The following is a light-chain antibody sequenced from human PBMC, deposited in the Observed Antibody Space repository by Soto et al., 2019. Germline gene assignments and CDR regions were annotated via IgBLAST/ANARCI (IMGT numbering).Light chain of an antibody. CDR2: AAS. V-gene: IGKV1-17*01. Sequence: DIQMTQFQSSLSASVGDRVTITCRASQGIRNDLGWYQQKPGKAPKRLIYAASSLQSGVPSRFSGSVSGTECTLAISSLQHEDSPTFSCLQHSTDPLTLGQGTKVEIK. J-gene: IGKJ1*01. CDR1: QGIRND. CDR3: LQHSTDPLT.